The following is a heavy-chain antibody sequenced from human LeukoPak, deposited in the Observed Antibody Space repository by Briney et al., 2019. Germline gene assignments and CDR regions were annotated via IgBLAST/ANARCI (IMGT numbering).Heavy chain of an antibody. Sequence: GGSLRLSCAASGFTFSSYAMSWVRQALGKGLEWVSAISGSGGSTYYADSVKGRFTISRDNSKNTLYLQMNSLRAEDTAVYYCAKDITMGGDSSGWYSDYWGQGTLVTVSS. CDR1: GFTFSSYA. V-gene: IGHV3-23*01. J-gene: IGHJ4*02. CDR3: AKDITMGGDSSGWYSDY. D-gene: IGHD6-19*01. CDR2: ISGSGGST.